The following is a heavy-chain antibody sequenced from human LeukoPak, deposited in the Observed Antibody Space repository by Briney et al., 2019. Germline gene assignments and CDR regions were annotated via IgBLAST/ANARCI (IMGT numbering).Heavy chain of an antibody. CDR1: GGSISSYY. CDR3: ARIQYFDWLLREAWFDP. V-gene: IGHV4-59*01. D-gene: IGHD3-9*01. Sequence: PSETLSLTCTVSGGSISSYYWSWIRQPPGKGLEWIGYIYYSGSTNYNPSLKSRVTISVDTSKNQFSLKLSSVTAADTGVYYCARIQYFDWLLREAWFDPWGQGTLVTVSS. CDR2: IYYSGST. J-gene: IGHJ5*02.